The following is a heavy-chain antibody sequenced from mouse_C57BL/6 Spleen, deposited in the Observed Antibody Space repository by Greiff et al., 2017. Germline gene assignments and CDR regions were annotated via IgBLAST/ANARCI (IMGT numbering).Heavy chain of an antibody. CDR2: FYPGSGSI. CDR3: ARHEDRITTVVGHWYFDV. CDR1: GYTFTEYT. V-gene: IGHV1-62-2*01. D-gene: IGHD1-1*01. J-gene: IGHJ1*03. Sequence: VHLVESGAELVKPGASVKLSCKASGYTFTEYTIHWVKQRSGQGLEWIGWFYPGSGSIKYNEKFKDKATLTADKSSSTVYMELSRLTSEDSAVYFCARHEDRITTVVGHWYFDVWGTGTTVTVSS.